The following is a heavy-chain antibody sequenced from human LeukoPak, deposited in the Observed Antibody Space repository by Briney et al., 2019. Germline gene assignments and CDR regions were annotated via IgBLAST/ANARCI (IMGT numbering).Heavy chain of an antibody. V-gene: IGHV4-59*01. D-gene: IGHD6-6*01. CDR1: SGSISNYY. CDR2: IYYGGST. J-gene: IGHJ4*02. CDR3: ASSSSSEVLFDY. Sequence: PSETLSLTCTVSSGSISNYYWSWIRQPPGKGLEWIGYIYYGGSTDYNPSLKSRVTIPVDTSKNQFSLKLTSVTAADTAVYYCASSSSSEVLFDYWGQGTLVTVSS.